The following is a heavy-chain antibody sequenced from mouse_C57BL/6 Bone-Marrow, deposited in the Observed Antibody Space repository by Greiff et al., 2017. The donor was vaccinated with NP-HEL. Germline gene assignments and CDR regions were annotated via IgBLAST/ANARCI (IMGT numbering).Heavy chain of an antibody. CDR1: GYPFTSYG. J-gene: IGHJ2*01. CDR2: LYIGNGYT. V-gene: IGHV1-58*01. D-gene: IGHD2-4*01. CDR3: ARWHYDYDGVDY. Sequence: VQLQQSGAELVRPGSSVKMSCTTSGYPFTSYGINWVKQRPGQGLDWIGSLYIGNGYTEYNEKFKGKATLTSATSSSTAYMQLSSLTSEDSAIYFCARWHYDYDGVDYWGQGTTLTVSS.